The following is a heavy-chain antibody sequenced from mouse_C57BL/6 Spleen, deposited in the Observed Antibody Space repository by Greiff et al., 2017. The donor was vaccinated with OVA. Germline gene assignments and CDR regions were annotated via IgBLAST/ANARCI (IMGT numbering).Heavy chain of an antibody. CDR2: IYPGDGDT. Sequence: VQLVESGPELVKPGASVKISCKASGYAFSSSWMNWVKQRPGKGLEWIGRIYPGDGDTNYNGKFKGKATLTADKSSSTAYMQLSSLTSEDSAVYFCARSEYYGSFLYAMDYWGQGTSVTVSS. D-gene: IGHD1-1*01. CDR3: ARSEYYGSFLYAMDY. J-gene: IGHJ4*01. V-gene: IGHV1-82*01. CDR1: GYAFSSSW.